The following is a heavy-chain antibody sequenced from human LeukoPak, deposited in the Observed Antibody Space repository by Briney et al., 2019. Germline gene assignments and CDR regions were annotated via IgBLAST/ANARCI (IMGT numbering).Heavy chain of an antibody. CDR3: ARDRLTMISD. V-gene: IGHV4-59*01. D-gene: IGHD3-22*01. CDR2: INYSGST. Sequence: SETLSLTCTVSGGSISSYYWSWIRQPPGKGLEWIGYINYSGSTNYNPSLKSRVTISVDTSKNQFSLKLSSVTAADTAVYYCARDRLTMISDWGQGTLVTVSS. J-gene: IGHJ4*02. CDR1: GGSISSYY.